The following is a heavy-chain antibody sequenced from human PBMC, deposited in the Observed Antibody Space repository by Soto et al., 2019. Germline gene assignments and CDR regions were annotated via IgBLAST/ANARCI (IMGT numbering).Heavy chain of an antibody. Sequence: SETLSLTCAVYGGSFSGYYWSWIRQPPGKGLEWIGEINHSGSTNYNPSLKSRVTISVDTSKNQFSLKLSSVTAADTAVYYCASQKVVPAAMVEAFDIWGQGTMVTVSS. V-gene: IGHV4-34*01. CDR2: INHSGST. CDR3: ASQKVVPAAMVEAFDI. CDR1: GGSFSGYY. J-gene: IGHJ3*02. D-gene: IGHD2-2*01.